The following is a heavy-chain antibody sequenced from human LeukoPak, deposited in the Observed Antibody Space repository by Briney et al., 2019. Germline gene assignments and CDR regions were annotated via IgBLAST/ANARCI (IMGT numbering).Heavy chain of an antibody. Sequence: GGSLRLSCATSGFTLTTYWMYWVRQVPGKGPVWVSRVSPDGTITTYADSVKGRFTISRDSAKNTLYLQMNSLRVEDTAVSYCARRAYCGGDCHHYFDYWGQGILVTVSS. CDR3: ARRAYCGGDCHHYFDY. J-gene: IGHJ4*02. CDR2: VSPDGTIT. CDR1: GFTLTTYW. V-gene: IGHV3-74*03. D-gene: IGHD2-21*02.